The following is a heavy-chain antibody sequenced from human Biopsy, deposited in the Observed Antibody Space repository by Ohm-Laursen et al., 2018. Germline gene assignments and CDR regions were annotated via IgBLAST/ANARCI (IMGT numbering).Heavy chain of an antibody. CDR1: GYSFTKYY. J-gene: IGHJ6*02. CDR3: ARDEAGSSVFGPYYYGMDV. CDR2: INPTGGTT. D-gene: IGHD3/OR15-3a*01. V-gene: IGHV1-46*01. Sequence: ASVKVSCKASGYSFTKYYINWVRQAPGQGLEWMGIINPTGGTTSYAEKFQGRVTLTRDTSTGTVYLELNSLVYEDTALYYCARDEAGSSVFGPYYYGMDVWGQGTTVTVSS.